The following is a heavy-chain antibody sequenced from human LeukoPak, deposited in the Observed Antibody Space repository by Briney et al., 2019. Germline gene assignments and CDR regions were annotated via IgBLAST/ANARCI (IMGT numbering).Heavy chain of an antibody. D-gene: IGHD3-3*01. Sequence: GGSLRLSCASSGFSFSDSAVSWVRDSPGEGLKWVSSISDTGGRTYYADSVKGRFTITRDNSRNTVNLQMNGLRADDTARYYCAKGGQDFDFWRFDLWGQGILVIVSS. V-gene: IGHV3-23*01. CDR3: AKGGQDFDFWRFDL. CDR2: ISDTGGRT. CDR1: GFSFSDSA. J-gene: IGHJ5*02.